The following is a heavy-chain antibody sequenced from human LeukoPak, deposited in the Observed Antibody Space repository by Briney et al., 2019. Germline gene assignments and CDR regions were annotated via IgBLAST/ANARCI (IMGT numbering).Heavy chain of an antibody. CDR3: ARDWQTSGFDY. V-gene: IGHV1-69*13. D-gene: IGHD3-10*01. J-gene: IGHJ4*02. Sequence: ASVKVSCKASGGTFSSYAISWVRQAPGQGLEWMGGIIPIFGTANYAQKFQGSVTITADESTSTAYLELSGLRSEDTAVYYCARDWQTSGFDYWGLGTLLIVSS. CDR1: GGTFSSYA. CDR2: IIPIFGTA.